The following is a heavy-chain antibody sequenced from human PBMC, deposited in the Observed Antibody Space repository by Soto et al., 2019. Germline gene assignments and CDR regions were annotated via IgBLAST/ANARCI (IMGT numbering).Heavy chain of an antibody. J-gene: IGHJ5*02. V-gene: IGHV4-4*02. D-gene: IGHD2-15*01. CDR3: ARAHCSGGSCGYVQHRFDP. CDR2: IYHSGST. Sequence: GKGLGWIREIYHSGSTNHHPSLQSRVTISVDTSKNQFSLKLSSVTAADTAVYYCARAHCSGGSCGYVQHRFDPRGQGTLDPVS.